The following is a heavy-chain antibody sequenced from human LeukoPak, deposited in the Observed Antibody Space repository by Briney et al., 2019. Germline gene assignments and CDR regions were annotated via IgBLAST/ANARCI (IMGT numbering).Heavy chain of an antibody. Sequence: SETLSLTCTVSGYSISSGYYWGWIRQPPGKGLEWIGSIYHSGSTYYNPSLKSRVTISVDTSKNQFSLKLSSVTAADTAVYYCARPGQDENAFDIWGQGTMVTVSS. V-gene: IGHV4-38-2*02. J-gene: IGHJ3*02. CDR1: GYSISSGYY. D-gene: IGHD2-15*01. CDR3: ARPGQDENAFDI. CDR2: IYHSGST.